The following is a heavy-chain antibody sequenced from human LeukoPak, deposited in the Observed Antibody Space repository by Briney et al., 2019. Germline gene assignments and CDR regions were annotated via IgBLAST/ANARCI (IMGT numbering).Heavy chain of an antibody. D-gene: IGHD2-15*01. V-gene: IGHV3-48*01. CDR3: ARESVVVVAAKAYNWFDP. CDR1: GFTFSSYS. CDR2: ISSSSSTM. J-gene: IGHJ5*02. Sequence: GGSLRLSCAASGFTFSSYSMNWVRQAPGKGLEWISYISSSSSTMYYADSVKGRFTISRDNAQNSLYLQMSSLRAEDSAVYYCARESVVVVAAKAYNWFDPWGQGTLVTVSS.